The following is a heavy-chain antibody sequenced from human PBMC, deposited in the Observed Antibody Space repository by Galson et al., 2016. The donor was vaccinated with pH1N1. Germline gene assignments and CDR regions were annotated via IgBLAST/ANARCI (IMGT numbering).Heavy chain of an antibody. CDR1: GYIFSTYY. J-gene: IGHJ6*02. CDR2: INPSDGTT. V-gene: IGHV1-46*03. CDR3: AQYCTSTTCPPHGMDV. Sequence: ASGYIFSTYYMHWVRQAPGQGLEWMGIINPSDGTTTSAQNFQGRITLTRDTSTSTVYMDLSRLRSEDTAVYYCAQYCTSTTCPPHGMDVWGQGTSVSVSS. D-gene: IGHD2-2*01.